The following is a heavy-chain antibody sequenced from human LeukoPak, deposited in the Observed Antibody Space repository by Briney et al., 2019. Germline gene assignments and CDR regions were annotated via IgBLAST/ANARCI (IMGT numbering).Heavy chain of an antibody. D-gene: IGHD1-26*01. CDR3: AKDSFVATTSYLDS. CDR1: GFTFSSYA. V-gene: IGHV3-30-3*01. CDR2: ISYDGSNK. Sequence: PGRSLRLSCAASGFTFSSYAMHWVRQAPGKGLEWVAVISYDGSNKYYADSVKGRFTISRDNSKNTLYLQMNSLTPEDTAFYYCAKDSFVATTSYLDSWGQGTLVTVSS. J-gene: IGHJ4*02.